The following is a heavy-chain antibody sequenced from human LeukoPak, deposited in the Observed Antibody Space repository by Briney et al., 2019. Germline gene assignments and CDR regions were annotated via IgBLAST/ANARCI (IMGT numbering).Heavy chain of an antibody. J-gene: IGHJ2*01. Sequence: SVKVSCKASGGTFSSYAISWVRQAPGQGLEWMGGIIPIFGTANYAQKFQGRVTITADKSTSTAYMELSSLRSEDTAVYYCATSPRPNIVVVPAARIYWYFDLWGRGTLVTVSS. D-gene: IGHD2-2*01. CDR1: GGTFSSYA. CDR2: IIPIFGTA. CDR3: ATSPRPNIVVVPAARIYWYFDL. V-gene: IGHV1-69*06.